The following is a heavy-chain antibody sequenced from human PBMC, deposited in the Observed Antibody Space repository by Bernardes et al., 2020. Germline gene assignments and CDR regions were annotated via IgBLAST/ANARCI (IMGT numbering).Heavy chain of an antibody. CDR1: GFTFSSYG. Sequence: GGSLRLSCAASGFTFSSYGMHWVRQAPGKGLEWVAVISYDGSNKYYADSVKGRFTISRDNSKNTLYLQMNSLRAEDTAVYYCARAARYCSGGSCYSVGPDYWGQGTLVTVSS. CDR2: ISYDGSNK. D-gene: IGHD2-15*01. V-gene: IGHV3-30*03. CDR3: ARAARYCSGGSCYSVGPDY. J-gene: IGHJ4*02.